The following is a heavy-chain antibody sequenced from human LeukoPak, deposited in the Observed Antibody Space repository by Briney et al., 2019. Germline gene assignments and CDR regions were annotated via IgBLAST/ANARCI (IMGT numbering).Heavy chain of an antibody. J-gene: IGHJ4*02. Sequence: GGSLRLSCEASGFTFGTFWMSWVRQAPGKGLEWVANINQGARETNYVDSVKGRFTISRDNGKNSLDLQMNSLRADDTAVYYCARDTLGEGEDANYAVYYFDYWGQGTVVTVPS. CDR1: GFTFGTFW. D-gene: IGHD4/OR15-4a*01. CDR3: ARDTLGEGEDANYAVYYFDY. V-gene: IGHV3-7*01. CDR2: INQGARET.